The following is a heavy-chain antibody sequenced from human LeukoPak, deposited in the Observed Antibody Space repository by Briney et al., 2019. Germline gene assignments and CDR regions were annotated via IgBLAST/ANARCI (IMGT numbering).Heavy chain of an antibody. J-gene: IGHJ6*02. CDR3: AQSAVYYYYGMDV. CDR2: ISAYNGNT. V-gene: IGHV1-18*04. Sequence: GASVKVSCKASGYIFTDYYMHWVRQAPGQGLEWMGWISAYNGNTNYAQKLQGRVTMTTDTSTSTAYMELRSLRSDDTAVYYCAQSAVYYYYGMDVWGQGTTVTVSS. CDR1: GYIFTDYY.